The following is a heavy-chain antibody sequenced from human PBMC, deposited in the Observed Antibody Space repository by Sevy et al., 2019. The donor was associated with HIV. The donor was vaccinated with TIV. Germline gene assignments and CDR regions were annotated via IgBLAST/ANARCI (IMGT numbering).Heavy chain of an antibody. J-gene: IGHJ4*02. V-gene: IGHV1-2*02. CDR1: GYIFTDYY. Sequence: ASVKVSCKASGYIFTDYYIHWVRQAPGQGLEWLAWINPNSGGTTYAQNFQGRVTVTRDTSISTAYMELNNLRSDDTAVYYCASPGGYNYGSLLDNWGQGTLVTVSS. D-gene: IGHD5-18*01. CDR3: ASPGGYNYGSLLDN. CDR2: INPNSGGT.